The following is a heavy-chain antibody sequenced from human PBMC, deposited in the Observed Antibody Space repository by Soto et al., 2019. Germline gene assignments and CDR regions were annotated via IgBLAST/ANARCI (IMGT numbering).Heavy chain of an antibody. CDR1: GFTFSSYW. CDR3: TRAPSTGFDP. J-gene: IGHJ5*02. Sequence: PGGSLRLSCAASGFTFSSYWMHWVRQAPGKGLEWVGFIRSKAYGGTTEYAASVKGRFTISRDDSKSIAYLQMNSLKTEDTAVYYCTRAPSTGFDPWGQGTLVTVSS. V-gene: IGHV3-49*04. CDR2: IRSKAYGGTT.